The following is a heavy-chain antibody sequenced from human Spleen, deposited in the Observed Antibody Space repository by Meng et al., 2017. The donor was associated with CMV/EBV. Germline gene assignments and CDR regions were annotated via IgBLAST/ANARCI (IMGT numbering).Heavy chain of an antibody. D-gene: IGHD2-8*01. V-gene: IGHV3-11*04. CDR2: ISKSINTI. Sequence: GGSLRLSCAASGFTFSDSYMSWIRQAPGKGLEWISYISKSINTIYYADSVKGRFTISRDNAKNSLFLQMNSLRAEDTAVYYCARDLINYYYGMDVWGQGTTVTVSS. CDR3: ARDLINYYYGMDV. CDR1: GFTFSDSY. J-gene: IGHJ6*02.